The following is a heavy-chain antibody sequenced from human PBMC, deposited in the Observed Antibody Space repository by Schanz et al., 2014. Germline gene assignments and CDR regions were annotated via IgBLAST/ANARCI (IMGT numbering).Heavy chain of an antibody. D-gene: IGHD3-3*01. J-gene: IGHJ4*02. CDR3: ARDRRFFDRDDLYYFDN. CDR2: ISVYNHNK. V-gene: IGHV1-18*01. Sequence: QIQLVQSGPEVKKPGATVKVSCKASGYTFTSYGISWVRQAPGQGLEWMGWISVYNHNKEYDQKFQGRVTMTTDTSTSTAYMALTDLRSDDTAVYYCARDRRFFDRDDLYYFDNWGPGTLVTVSS. CDR1: GYTFTSYG.